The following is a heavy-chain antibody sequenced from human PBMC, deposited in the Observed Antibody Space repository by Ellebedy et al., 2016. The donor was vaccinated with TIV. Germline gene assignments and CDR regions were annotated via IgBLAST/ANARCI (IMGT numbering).Heavy chain of an antibody. J-gene: IGHJ4*02. Sequence: PGGSLRLSCAASGFTFNSYAMHWVRQAPGKRLEWVAVISYDGSSKYYADSVKGRFTIPRYNSMTTLYLEMNSLRAEDTAVYYCARDLDKSSGWYGGAAYWGQGTLVTVSS. CDR3: ARDLDKSSGWYGGAAY. D-gene: IGHD6-19*01. CDR2: ISYDGSSK. V-gene: IGHV3-30-3*01. CDR1: GFTFNSYA.